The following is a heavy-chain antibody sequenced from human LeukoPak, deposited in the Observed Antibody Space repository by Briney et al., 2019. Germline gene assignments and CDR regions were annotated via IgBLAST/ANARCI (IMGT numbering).Heavy chain of an antibody. CDR2: INPSGGST. D-gene: IGHD3-22*01. CDR1: GYTFTSYY. Sequence: ASVKVSCKASGYTFTSYYMHWVRQAPGQGLEWMGIINPSGGSTSYAQKFQGRVTMTTDTSTSTAYMELRSLRSDDTAVYYFARVEYYYDSSGYYYSSYFDYWGQGTLVTVSS. V-gene: IGHV1-46*01. CDR3: ARVEYYYDSSGYYYSSYFDY. J-gene: IGHJ4*02.